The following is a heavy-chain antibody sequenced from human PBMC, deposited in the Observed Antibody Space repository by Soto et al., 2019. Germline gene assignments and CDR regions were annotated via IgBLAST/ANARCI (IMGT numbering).Heavy chain of an antibody. CDR1: GGTFSSYA. V-gene: IGHV1-69*06. D-gene: IGHD6-25*01. CDR3: ARTSIAAAARGYYYGMDV. Sequence: QVQLLKSGAEVKKPGCSVKVSCKASGGTFSSYAISWVRQAPGQGLEWMGGIIPIFGTANYAQKFKGRVTMTADKSTSTAYMELSSVRSEDTAVYYCARTSIAAAARGYYYGMDVWGQGTTVTVSS. CDR2: IIPIFGTA. J-gene: IGHJ6*02.